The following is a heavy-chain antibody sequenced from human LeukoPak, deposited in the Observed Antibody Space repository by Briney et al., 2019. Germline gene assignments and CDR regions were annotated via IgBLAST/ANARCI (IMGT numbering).Heavy chain of an antibody. J-gene: IGHJ6*03. CDR1: GFTFNNYN. CDR2: ITSSGTYI. Sequence: AGGSLRLSCATSGFTFNNYNMNWVRQAPGRALEWVSSITSSGTYIFYADSVKGRFTISRDNAKNSLYLQMNSLGPEDTAVYYCARDPCSGNYGNYYYYYMDVWGKGTTVTISS. D-gene: IGHD3-22*01. V-gene: IGHV3-21*01. CDR3: ARDPCSGNYGNYYYYYMDV.